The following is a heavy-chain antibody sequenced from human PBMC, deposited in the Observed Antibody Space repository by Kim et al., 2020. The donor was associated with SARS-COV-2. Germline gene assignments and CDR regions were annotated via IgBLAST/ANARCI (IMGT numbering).Heavy chain of an antibody. CDR2: INHSGST. D-gene: IGHD6-19*01. CDR1: GGSFSGYY. Sequence: SETLSLTCAVYGGSFSGYYWSWIRQPPGKGLEWIGEINHSGSTNYNPSLKSRVTISVDTSKNQFSLKLSSVTAADTAVYYCARATRQWLVNYYDYYMDV. CDR3: ARATRQWLVNYYDYYMDV. V-gene: IGHV4-34*01. J-gene: IGHJ6*03.